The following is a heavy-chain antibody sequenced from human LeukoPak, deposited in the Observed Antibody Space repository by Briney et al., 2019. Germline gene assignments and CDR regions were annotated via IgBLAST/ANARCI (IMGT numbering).Heavy chain of an antibody. D-gene: IGHD2-2*01. CDR1: GGSISSSNYY. Sequence: SETLSLTCTVSGGSISSSNYYWVWIRQPPGKGLEWIGEINHSGSTNYNPSLKSRVTISLDTSMKKFSLKLNSVTAADTAVYYCASTERCSTTCPFDHWGQGTLVTVSS. CDR3: ASTERCSTTCPFDH. V-gene: IGHV4-39*07. CDR2: INHSGST. J-gene: IGHJ4*02.